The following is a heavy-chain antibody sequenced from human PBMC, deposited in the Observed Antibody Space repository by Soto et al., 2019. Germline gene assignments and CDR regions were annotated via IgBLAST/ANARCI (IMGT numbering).Heavy chain of an antibody. CDR3: ARVGLPEMYYYDSSGYYRCPRCIDY. CDR1: GNTVPNYA. Sequence: GASVKVSCKASGNTVPNYAIHWVRQAPGQRLEWMGWINGGNGNTYYAEHFQGRVTFTRDTSTSTVYMQLRSLRSEDTAVYYCARVGLPEMYYYDSSGYYRCPRCIDYWGQGTLVTVSS. V-gene: IGHV1-3*01. CDR2: INGGNGNT. D-gene: IGHD3-22*01. J-gene: IGHJ4*02.